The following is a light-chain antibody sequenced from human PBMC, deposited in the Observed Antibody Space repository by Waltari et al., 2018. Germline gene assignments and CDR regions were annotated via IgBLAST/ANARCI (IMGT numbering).Light chain of an antibody. J-gene: IGKJ2*01. CDR1: QSVLYSPNNNNC. CDR3: QQYYSTPHT. Sequence: DIVMTQSPDSLAVSLGERATINCKSSQSVLYSPNNNNCLAWYQRKPAQPPNLLIYSSSARESGVPDRFSGSGSETDFTLTISSLQAEDVAVYYCQQYYSTPHTFGQGTKLEIK. V-gene: IGKV4-1*01. CDR2: SSS.